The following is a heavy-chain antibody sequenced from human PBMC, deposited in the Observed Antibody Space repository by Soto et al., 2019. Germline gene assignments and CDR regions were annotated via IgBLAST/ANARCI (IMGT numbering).Heavy chain of an antibody. CDR2: IYPSVSS. CDR3: AREKVGTTFFDT. V-gene: IGHV4-38-2*02. D-gene: IGHD1-1*01. CDR1: GFAISRGYY. J-gene: IGHJ4*02. Sequence: PSETLSLTCSVSGFAISRGYYWSWVRQPPGKGLEWIGSIYPSVSSYHNPSLATRLRLSIDTSKNQFTLNLTSVTAADTALYFCAREKVGTTFFDTWGQGIQVTVSP.